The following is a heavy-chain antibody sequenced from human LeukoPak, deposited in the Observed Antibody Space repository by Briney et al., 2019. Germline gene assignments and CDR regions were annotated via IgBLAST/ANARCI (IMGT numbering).Heavy chain of an antibody. Sequence: GASVKVSCKASGYTFTSYYMHWVRQAPGQGLEWMGIINPSGGSTSYAQKFQGRVTMTRDTSTSTVYMELSSLRSGDTAVYYCARSITMVRGVKSFDYWGQGTLATVSS. V-gene: IGHV1-46*03. J-gene: IGHJ4*02. D-gene: IGHD3-10*01. CDR3: ARSITMVRGVKSFDY. CDR2: INPSGGST. CDR1: GYTFTSYY.